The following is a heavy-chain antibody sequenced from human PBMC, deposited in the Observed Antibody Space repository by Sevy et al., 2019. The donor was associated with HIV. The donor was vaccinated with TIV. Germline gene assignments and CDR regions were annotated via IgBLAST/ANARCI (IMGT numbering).Heavy chain of an antibody. Sequence: GESLKISCAASGFTFSSYWMHWVRQAPGKGLVWVSRINSVGSDTHYADSVKGRFTISRDNAEKTLYLQMNSLRAEDTALYFCARDSSARSDSGLSSSWVFAFDIWGQGTMVTVSS. V-gene: IGHV3-74*01. CDR3: ARDSSARSDSGLSSSWVFAFDI. D-gene: IGHD6-13*01. J-gene: IGHJ3*02. CDR1: GFTFSSYW. CDR2: INSVGSDT.